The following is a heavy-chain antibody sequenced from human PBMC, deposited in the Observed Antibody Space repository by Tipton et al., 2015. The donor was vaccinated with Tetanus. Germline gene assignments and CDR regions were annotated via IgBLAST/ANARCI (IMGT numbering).Heavy chain of an antibody. Sequence: TLSLTCTVSGGSVSSSTYYWVWIRQPPGKGLEWIGTIFYSGSTYYNPSLKSRVTISVDTSKNQFSLKLSSVTAADTAVYYCARVGFGYSGYHFYGYWGQGTLVTVSS. CDR1: GGSVSSSTYY. J-gene: IGHJ4*02. CDR2: IFYSGST. V-gene: IGHV4-39*07. D-gene: IGHD5-12*01. CDR3: ARVGFGYSGYHFYGY.